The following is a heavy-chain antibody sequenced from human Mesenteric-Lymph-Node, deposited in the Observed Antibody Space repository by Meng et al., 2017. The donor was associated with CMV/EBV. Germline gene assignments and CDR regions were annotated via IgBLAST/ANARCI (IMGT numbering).Heavy chain of an antibody. CDR1: GYTFINYG. CDR3: ARDYCSTTSCKFDP. Sequence: ASVKVSCKASGYTFINYGINWVRQAPGQGLEWMGWISAYNGDSSYAQNCQGRFTMTTDTSTATAYMEVRNLTSDDTAVYYCARDYCSTTSCKFDPWGQGTLVTVSS. J-gene: IGHJ5*02. D-gene: IGHD2-2*01. V-gene: IGHV1-18*01. CDR2: ISAYNGDS.